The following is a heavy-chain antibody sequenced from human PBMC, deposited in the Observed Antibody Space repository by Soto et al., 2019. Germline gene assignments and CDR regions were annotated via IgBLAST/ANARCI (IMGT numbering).Heavy chain of an antibody. CDR3: ARAGIVVVVAAFDY. CDR1: GFTFSSYA. J-gene: IGHJ4*02. CDR2: ISYDGSNK. D-gene: IGHD2-15*01. Sequence: GGSLRLSCAASGFTFSSYAMHWVRQAPGKGLEWVAVISYDGSNKYYADSVKGRFTISRDNSKNTLYLQMNSLRAEDTAVYYCARAGIVVVVAAFDYWGQGTLVTVTS. V-gene: IGHV3-30-3*01.